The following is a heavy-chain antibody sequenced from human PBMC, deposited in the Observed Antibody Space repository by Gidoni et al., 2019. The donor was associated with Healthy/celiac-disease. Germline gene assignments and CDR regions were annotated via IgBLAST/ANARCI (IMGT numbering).Heavy chain of an antibody. V-gene: IGHV1-2*04. D-gene: IGHD3-9*01. CDR2: INPNSGGT. Sequence: QVQLVQSGAEVKKPGASVKVSCKASGYTFTGYYMHWVRQAPGQGLEWMGWINPNSGGTNYAQKFQGWVTMTRDTSISTAYMELSRLRSDDTAVYYCARSEKGVTGYYHHYYYYYGMDVWGQGTTVTVSS. J-gene: IGHJ6*02. CDR1: GYTFTGYY. CDR3: ARSEKGVTGYYHHYYYYYGMDV.